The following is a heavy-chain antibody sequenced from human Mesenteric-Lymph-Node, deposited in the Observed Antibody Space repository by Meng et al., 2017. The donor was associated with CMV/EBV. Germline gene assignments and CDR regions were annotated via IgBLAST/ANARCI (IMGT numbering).Heavy chain of an antibody. CDR1: GDYSSSNNYY. Sequence: SETLSLTCTVSGDYSSSNNYYWGWIRQPPGKGLEWIGGIYYSGSAYYNPSLKSRVTLSVDTSKNQFSLTVSSVTAADTAVYYCASLKTTLLWFGEPNYYGMDVWGQGTTVTVSS. CDR2: IYYSGSA. J-gene: IGHJ6*02. CDR3: ASLKTTLLWFGEPNYYGMDV. D-gene: IGHD3-10*01. V-gene: IGHV4-39*01.